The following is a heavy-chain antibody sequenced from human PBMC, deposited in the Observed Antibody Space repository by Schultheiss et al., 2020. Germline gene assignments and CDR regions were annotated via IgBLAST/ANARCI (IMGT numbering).Heavy chain of an antibody. CDR2: IYYSGST. J-gene: IGHJ4*02. D-gene: IGHD4-23*01. Sequence: GSLRLSCAASGFTFSDYYMSWVRQAPGKGLEWIGSIYYSGSTYYNPSLKSRVTMSVDTSKNQFSLKLSSVTAADTAVYYCARDYGGLSFWGQGTLVTVSS. CDR3: ARDYGGLSF. V-gene: IGHV4-38-2*02. CDR1: GFTFSDYY.